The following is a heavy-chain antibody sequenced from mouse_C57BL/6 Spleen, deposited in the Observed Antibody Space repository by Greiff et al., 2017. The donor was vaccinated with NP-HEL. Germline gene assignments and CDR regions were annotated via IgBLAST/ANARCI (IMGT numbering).Heavy chain of an antibody. CDR1: GYAFSSSW. J-gene: IGHJ2*01. Sequence: QVQLQQSGPELVKPGASVKISCKASGYAFSSSWMNWVKQRPGKGLEWMGRFYPGDGDTNYNGKFKGKATLTADKSSSPAYMQLSSLTSEDSAVYFCARGPYYYGSSHYFDYWGQGTTLTVSS. V-gene: IGHV1-82*01. CDR3: ARGPYYYGSSHYFDY. D-gene: IGHD1-1*01. CDR2: FYPGDGDT.